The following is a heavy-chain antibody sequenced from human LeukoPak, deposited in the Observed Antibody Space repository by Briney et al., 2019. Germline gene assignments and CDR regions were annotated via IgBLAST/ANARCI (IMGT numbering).Heavy chain of an antibody. CDR3: VSLQLWNLDY. J-gene: IGHJ4*02. CDR1: GFTVSSSH. Sequence: PGGSLRLSCAASGFTVSSSHMSWVRQAPGKGLEWVSVIYGGGSTYYADSVKGRLTISRHSSKNTLYLQMNSPRTEETAVYYCVSLQLWNLDYWGQGSLVTVSS. CDR2: IYGGGST. D-gene: IGHD5-18*01. V-gene: IGHV3-53*04.